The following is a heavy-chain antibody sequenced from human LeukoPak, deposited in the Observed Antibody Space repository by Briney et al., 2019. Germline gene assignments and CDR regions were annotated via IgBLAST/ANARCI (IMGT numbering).Heavy chain of an antibody. CDR2: IIPMFGTA. Sequence: SVKVSCKASGGTFKNYAISWVRQAPGQGLEWMGGIIPMFGTANYAQKISGRVTITADESTTTAYMELSSLRSEDTAIYYCARDARAYSSWSRVGAFDIWGQGTMVTVS. J-gene: IGHJ3*02. CDR3: ARDARAYSSWSRVGAFDI. V-gene: IGHV1-69*13. D-gene: IGHD3-22*01. CDR1: GGTFKNYA.